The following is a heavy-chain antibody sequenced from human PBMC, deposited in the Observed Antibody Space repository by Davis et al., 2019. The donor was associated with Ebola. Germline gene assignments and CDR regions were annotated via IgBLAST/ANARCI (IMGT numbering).Heavy chain of an antibody. CDR3: ARGGWDY. CDR2: INSDGSIT. CDR1: GFTFSTYW. J-gene: IGHJ4*02. V-gene: IGHV3-74*01. Sequence: GESLKISCSTSGFTFSTYWMHWVRQVPGKGLLWVSRINSDGSITNYADSVKGRFTISRDNSKNTLYLQMNSLRAEDTAVYYCARGGWDYWGQGTLVTVSS.